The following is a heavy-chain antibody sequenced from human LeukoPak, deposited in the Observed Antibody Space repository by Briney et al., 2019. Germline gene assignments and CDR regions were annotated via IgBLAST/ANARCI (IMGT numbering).Heavy chain of an antibody. Sequence: PSETLSLTCTVSGGSISSGGYYWSWIRQHPGKGLEWIGYIYYSGSTYYNPSLKSRVTISVDTSKNQFSLKLSSVTAAETNVHYCARETVYSYGNDNYNGIDICGQGPTTTVSS. V-gene: IGHV4-31*03. J-gene: IGHJ6*02. CDR2: IYYSGST. D-gene: IGHD5-18*01. CDR3: ARETVYSYGNDNYNGIDI. CDR1: GGSISSGGYY.